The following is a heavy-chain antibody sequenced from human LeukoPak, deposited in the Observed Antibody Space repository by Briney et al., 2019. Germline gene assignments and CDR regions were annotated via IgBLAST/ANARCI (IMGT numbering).Heavy chain of an antibody. Sequence: PSETLSLTCTVSGGSISSGSYYWRWIRQPAGKGLEWIGRIYTSGTTHYNPSLKSRVTMSVETSRNQFSLKLSSVTAADTAVYYCGRDIAVAVSAFDIWGQGTMVTVSS. V-gene: IGHV4-61*02. CDR1: GGSISSGSYY. D-gene: IGHD6-19*01. J-gene: IGHJ3*02. CDR2: IYTSGTT. CDR3: GRDIAVAVSAFDI.